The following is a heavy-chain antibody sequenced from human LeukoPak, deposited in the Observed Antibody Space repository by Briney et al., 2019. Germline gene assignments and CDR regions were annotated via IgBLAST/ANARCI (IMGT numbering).Heavy chain of an antibody. CDR3: ARAPYYDILTGYFGYHYYYMDV. CDR2: INPNSGGT. CDR1: GYTFTGYY. J-gene: IGHJ6*03. D-gene: IGHD3-9*01. Sequence: ASVKVSCKASGYTFTGYYMHWVRQAPGQGLEWMGWINPNSGGTNYAQKFQGRVTMTRDTSISTAYMELSRLRSDDTAVYYCARAPYYDILTGYFGYHYYYMDVWGKGTTVTVSS. V-gene: IGHV1-2*02.